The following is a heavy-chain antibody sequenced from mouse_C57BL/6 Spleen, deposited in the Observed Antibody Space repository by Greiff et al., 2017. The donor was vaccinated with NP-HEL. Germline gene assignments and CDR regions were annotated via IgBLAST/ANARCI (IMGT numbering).Heavy chain of an antibody. V-gene: IGHV5-6*01. D-gene: IGHD2-14*01. CDR3: ARLRLLKGFAY. Sequence: EVQLVESGGDLVKPGGSLKLSCAASGFTFSSYGMSWVRQTPDKRLEWVATIRSGGSYTYYPDSVKGRFTISRDNAKNTLYLQMSSLKSEDTAMYYCARLRLLKGFAYWGQGTLVTVSA. CDR1: GFTFSSYG. J-gene: IGHJ3*01. CDR2: IRSGGSYT.